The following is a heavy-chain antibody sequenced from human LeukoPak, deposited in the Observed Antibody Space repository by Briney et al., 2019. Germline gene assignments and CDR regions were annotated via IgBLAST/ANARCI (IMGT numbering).Heavy chain of an antibody. CDR2: IKQDGSEK. Sequence: GGSLRLSCAASGFTFSSYWMSWVRQAPGKGLEWVANIKQDGSEKYYVDSVKGRFTISRDNAKNSLHLQMNSLRAEDTAVYYCARASIAAAVSYWGQGTLVTVSS. V-gene: IGHV3-7*01. CDR3: ARASIAAAVSY. J-gene: IGHJ4*02. D-gene: IGHD6-13*01. CDR1: GFTFSSYW.